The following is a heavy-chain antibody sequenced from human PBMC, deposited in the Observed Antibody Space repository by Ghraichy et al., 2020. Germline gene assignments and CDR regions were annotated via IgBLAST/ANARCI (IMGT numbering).Heavy chain of an antibody. CDR2: INHSGST. CDR3: ARGGYGGKSYFDY. CDR1: GGSFSGYY. D-gene: IGHD4-23*01. J-gene: IGHJ4*02. V-gene: IGHV4-34*01. Sequence: SETLSLTCAVYGGSFSGYYWSWIRQPPGKGLEWIGEINHSGSTNYNPSLKSRVTISVDTSKNQFSLKLSSVTAADTAVYYCARGGYGGKSYFDYWGQGTLVTVSS.